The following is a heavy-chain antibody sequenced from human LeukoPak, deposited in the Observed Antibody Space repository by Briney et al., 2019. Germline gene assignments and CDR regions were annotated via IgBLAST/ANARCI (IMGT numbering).Heavy chain of an antibody. CDR3: ATTGSGSFYYYGMDV. CDR2: IYHSGST. Sequence: SEPLSLTCAVSGGPISSGGYSWSWIRQPPGKGLEWIGYIYHSGSTYYNPSLKSRVTISVDRSKNQFSLKLSSVTAADTAVYYCATTGSGSFYYYGMDVWGKGTTVTVSS. V-gene: IGHV4-30-2*01. J-gene: IGHJ6*04. D-gene: IGHD3-10*01. CDR1: GGPISSGGYS.